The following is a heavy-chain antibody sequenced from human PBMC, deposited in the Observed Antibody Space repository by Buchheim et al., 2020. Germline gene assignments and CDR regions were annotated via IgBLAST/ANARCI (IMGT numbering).Heavy chain of an antibody. Sequence: QLQLQESGSGLVKPSQTLSLTCAVSGGSISSDGYSWSWIRQPPGKGLEWIGYIYHSGSTYYNPSLKSRVTISVDRSKNQFSLKLSSVTAADTAVYYCARDVVVVAATHYYYYGMDVWGQGTT. CDR1: GGSISSDGYS. J-gene: IGHJ6*02. V-gene: IGHV4-30-2*01. CDR2: IYHSGST. CDR3: ARDVVVVAATHYYYYGMDV. D-gene: IGHD2-15*01.